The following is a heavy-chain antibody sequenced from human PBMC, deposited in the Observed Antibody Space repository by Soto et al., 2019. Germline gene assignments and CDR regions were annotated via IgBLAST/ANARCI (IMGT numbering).Heavy chain of an antibody. Sequence: QVQLVQSGAEVKKPGASVKVSCKASGYTFTNFGVNWVRQAPGQGLEWMGWISAYNGNTNYAQKIQGRVTMTTDTSTSTAYMELRSLRSDDTAVYYCARTYSKYFTSSETDYWGQGTLVTVSS. J-gene: IGHJ4*02. CDR1: GYTFTNFG. D-gene: IGHD6-6*01. CDR2: ISAYNGNT. CDR3: ARTYSKYFTSSETDY. V-gene: IGHV1-18*01.